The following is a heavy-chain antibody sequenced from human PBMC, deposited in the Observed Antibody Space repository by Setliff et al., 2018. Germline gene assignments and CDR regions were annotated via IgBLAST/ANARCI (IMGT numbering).Heavy chain of an antibody. D-gene: IGHD3-9*01. J-gene: IGHJ6*03. Sequence: GASVKVSCKASGGTFSSYGISWVRQAPGQGLEWMGGTIPIFGTTDYAQKFQGRVTIITDESTSTAFMQLSSLRSEDTAVYYCARGRTDYDILTGYNLNYYYYMDVWGKGTTVTVSS. CDR3: ARGRTDYDILTGYNLNYYYYMDV. CDR1: GGTFSSYG. V-gene: IGHV1-69*05. CDR2: TIPIFGTT.